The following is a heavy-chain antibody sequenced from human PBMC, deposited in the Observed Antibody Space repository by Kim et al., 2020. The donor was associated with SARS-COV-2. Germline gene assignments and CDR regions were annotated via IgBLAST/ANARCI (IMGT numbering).Heavy chain of an antibody. V-gene: IGHV4-30-4*01. CDR1: GGSISSGDYY. CDR2: IYYSGST. CDR3: ARGSYYYDSSGYYYGY. Sequence: SETLSLTCTVSGGSISSGDYYWSWIRQPPGKGLEWIGYIYYSGSTYYNPSLKSRVTISVDTSKNQFSLKLSSVTAADTAVYYCARGSYYYDSSGYYYGYWGHGTLVTVSS. D-gene: IGHD3-22*01. J-gene: IGHJ4*01.